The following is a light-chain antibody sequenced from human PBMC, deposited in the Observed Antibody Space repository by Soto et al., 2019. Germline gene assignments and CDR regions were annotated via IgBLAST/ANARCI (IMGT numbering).Light chain of an antibody. CDR3: QQYSSSPRT. Sequence: NLFTQSPGTLSLSPGEGATLSCRASQSISSNYLAWYHQKPGQAPRILIYGASSRDTDIPDRFRGSGSGRDFVLNISRLEPEDSAVYYCQQYSSSPRTFGQGTKVDI. V-gene: IGKV3-20*01. J-gene: IGKJ1*01. CDR1: QSISSNY. CDR2: GAS.